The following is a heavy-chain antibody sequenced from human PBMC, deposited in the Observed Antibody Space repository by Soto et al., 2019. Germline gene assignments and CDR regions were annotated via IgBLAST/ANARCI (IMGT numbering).Heavy chain of an antibody. V-gene: IGHV4-4*07. Sequence: LSLTCIVSGVSVTSYTWSWVRQPANKGLEWIGRVFSSVSATYNPSLKSRVSISMDTAENRISLKLDSVTAADAGVYFCARDGMTTGDTWGPGTLVTVSS. J-gene: IGHJ4*02. D-gene: IGHD2-21*02. CDR3: ARDGMTTGDT. CDR2: VFSSVSA. CDR1: GVSVTSYT.